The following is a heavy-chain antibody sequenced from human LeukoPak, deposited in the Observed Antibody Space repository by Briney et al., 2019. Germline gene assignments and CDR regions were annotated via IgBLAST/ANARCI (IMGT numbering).Heavy chain of an antibody. CDR3: ARGWYSTGWYNFFDS. CDR2: IKQDGSEK. CDR1: GFTFSYYW. J-gene: IGHJ4*02. D-gene: IGHD6-19*01. V-gene: IGHV3-7*01. Sequence: GGSLRLSCTASGFTFSYYWINWVRQAPGKGLEWVASIKQDGSEKWYVDSVKGRFTISRDNAKNSLYLQMNSLRAEDTAVYYCARGWYSTGWYNFFDSWGQGALVTVSS.